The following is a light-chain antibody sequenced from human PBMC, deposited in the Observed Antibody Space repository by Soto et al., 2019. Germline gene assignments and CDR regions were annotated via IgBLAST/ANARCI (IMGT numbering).Light chain of an antibody. CDR2: ATS. J-gene: IGKJ5*01. V-gene: IGKV1-39*01. CDR1: HNIDTY. Sequence: IQLPQSPSSLSASVGDGVTITCRSSHNIDTYLNWYQQKPGKAPILLIYATSSLQSGVPSRFSGSGSGTDFTLTISSLQPEDFATYYCQQTYSLPPDITFGQGTRLEIK. CDR3: QQTYSLPPDIT.